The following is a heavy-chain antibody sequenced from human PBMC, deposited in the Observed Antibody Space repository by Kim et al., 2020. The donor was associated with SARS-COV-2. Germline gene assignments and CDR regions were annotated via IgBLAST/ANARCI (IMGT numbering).Heavy chain of an antibody. V-gene: IGHV3-33*06. Sequence: VKGRFTISRDNSKNTLYLQMNSLRAEDTAVYHCAKESYYYGSGTRGGFDIWGQGTMVTVSS. D-gene: IGHD3-10*01. CDR3: AKESYYYGSGTRGGFDI. J-gene: IGHJ3*02.